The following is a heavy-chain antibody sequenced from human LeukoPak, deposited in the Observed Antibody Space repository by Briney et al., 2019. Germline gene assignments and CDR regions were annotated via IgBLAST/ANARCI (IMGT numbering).Heavy chain of an antibody. D-gene: IGHD6-19*01. V-gene: IGHV1-69*13. Sequence: SVKVSCKASGGTFISYAISWVRQAPGQGLERMGGIIPIFGTANYAQKFQGRVTITADESTSTAYMELSSLRSEDTAVYYCARDIGSGWYYFDYWGQGTLVTVSS. CDR2: IIPIFGTA. J-gene: IGHJ4*02. CDR3: ARDIGSGWYYFDY. CDR1: GGTFISYA.